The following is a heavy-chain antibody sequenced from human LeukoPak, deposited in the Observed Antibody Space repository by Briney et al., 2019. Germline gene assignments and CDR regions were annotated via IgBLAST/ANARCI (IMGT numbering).Heavy chain of an antibody. CDR2: ISSSSSYI. CDR1: GFTFSSYE. CDR3: ASPYSSRWYELCY. D-gene: IGHD6-13*01. J-gene: IGHJ4*02. V-gene: IGHV3-21*01. Sequence: GGSLRLSCAASGFTFSSYEMNWVRQAPGKGLEWVSSISSSSSYIYYADSVKGRFTISRDNAKNSLYLQMNSLRAEDTAVYYCASPYSSRWYELCYWGQGTLVTVSS.